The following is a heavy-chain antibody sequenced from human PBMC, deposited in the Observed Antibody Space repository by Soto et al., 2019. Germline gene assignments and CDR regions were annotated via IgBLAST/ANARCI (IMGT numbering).Heavy chain of an antibody. CDR3: ARFAGSGQYDA. J-gene: IGHJ4*02. CDR1: GGYIVSGGYS. V-gene: IGHV4-30-2*01. CDR2: AYPRGST. Sequence: QVQLQESGSGLVKPSQTLSLTCAVSGGYIVSGGYSWSWIRQPPGKGLEGIGTAYPRGSTYYSPSLKCRVTISLDLSKNPVSLTLNSVTAADKAVYSCARFAGSGQYDAWGQGTLVTVSS. D-gene: IGHD6-19*01.